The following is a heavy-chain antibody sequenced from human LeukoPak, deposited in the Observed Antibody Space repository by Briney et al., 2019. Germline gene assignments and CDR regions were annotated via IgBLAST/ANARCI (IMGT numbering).Heavy chain of an antibody. CDR2: INPNSGGT. D-gene: IGHD2-2*01. CDR3: ARLSSYQLLFDY. Sequence: ASVKGSCKASGYTFTGYYMHCVRQAPGQGLEWMGWINPNSGGTTKAQKFKGRVTMTREPSISTANMELGRLRSDDTAVYYCARLSSYQLLFDYWGQGTLVTVSS. CDR1: GYTFTGYY. V-gene: IGHV1-2*02. J-gene: IGHJ4*02.